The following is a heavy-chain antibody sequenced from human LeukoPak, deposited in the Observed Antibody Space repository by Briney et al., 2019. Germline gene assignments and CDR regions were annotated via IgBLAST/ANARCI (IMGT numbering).Heavy chain of an antibody. J-gene: IGHJ4*02. CDR1: GFSFTSYG. V-gene: IGHV3-48*04. CDR3: AREEYSYGYW. D-gene: IGHD5-18*01. CDR2: ISSSGSTI. Sequence: GGSLRLSCAASGFSFTSYGMHWVRQAPGKGLEWVSYISSSGSTIYYADSVKGRFTISRDNAKNSLYLQMNSLRAEDTAVYYCAREEYSYGYWWGQGTLVTVSS.